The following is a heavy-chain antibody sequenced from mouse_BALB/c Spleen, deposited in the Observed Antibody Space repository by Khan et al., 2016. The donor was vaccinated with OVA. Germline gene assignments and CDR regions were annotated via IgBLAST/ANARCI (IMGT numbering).Heavy chain of an antibody. Sequence: QVQLKQSGPGLVAPSQSLSITCTISGFSLTNYGVHWVRQPPGKGLEWLVVIWSDGSTTYNSALKSRLTISKDKSESQVFLKMNNLQTDDTAMYFCARQPCYHYNIMDYWGQGTSVTVSS. V-gene: IGHV2-6-1*01. CDR3: ARQPCYHYNIMDY. CDR1: GFSLTNYG. J-gene: IGHJ4*01. CDR2: IWSDGST.